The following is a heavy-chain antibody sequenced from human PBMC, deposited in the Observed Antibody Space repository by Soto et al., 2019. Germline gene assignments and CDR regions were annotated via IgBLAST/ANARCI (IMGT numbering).Heavy chain of an antibody. CDR2: ISGSGGST. CDR1: GFTFSSYA. Sequence: EVQLLDSGGGLVQPGGSLRLSCAASGFTFSSYAMSWVRQAPGKGLEWVSAISGSGGSTYYADSVKGRFTISRDNSKNTLYLQMNSLRAEDTAVYYCAKFYGALVAPAPYYYYYYMDVWGKGTTVTVSS. J-gene: IGHJ6*03. V-gene: IGHV3-23*01. D-gene: IGHD4-17*01. CDR3: AKFYGALVAPAPYYYYYYMDV.